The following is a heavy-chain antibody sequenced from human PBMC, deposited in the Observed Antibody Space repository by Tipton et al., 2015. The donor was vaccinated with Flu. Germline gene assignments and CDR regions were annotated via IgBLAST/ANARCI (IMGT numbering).Heavy chain of an antibody. Sequence: TLSLTCAVYGGSFSGYYWTWIRQPPGKGLEWIGYIYYSGGAKYSPSLKDRVSISVDSSKNQFSLKLFSVTAADTAVYYCARTRLSFVGLEVLYYYFDFWGQGTLVSASS. D-gene: IGHD2-21*01. CDR1: GGSFSGYY. V-gene: IGHV4-59*12. J-gene: IGHJ4*01. CDR2: IYYSGGA. CDR3: ARTRLSFVGLEVLYYYFDF.